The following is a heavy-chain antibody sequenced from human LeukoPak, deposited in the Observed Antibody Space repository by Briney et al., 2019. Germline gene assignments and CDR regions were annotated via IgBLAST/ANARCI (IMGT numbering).Heavy chain of an antibody. CDR1: GFTFSSYA. Sequence: GGSLRLSCAASGFTFSSYAMSWVRQAPGKGLEWVSAISGSGGSTHYADSVKGRFTISRDNSKNTLYLQMNSLRAEDTAVYYCARRAGAYSHPYDYWGQGTLVTVSS. J-gene: IGHJ4*02. CDR2: ISGSGGST. CDR3: ARRAGAYSHPYDY. D-gene: IGHD4/OR15-4a*01. V-gene: IGHV3-23*01.